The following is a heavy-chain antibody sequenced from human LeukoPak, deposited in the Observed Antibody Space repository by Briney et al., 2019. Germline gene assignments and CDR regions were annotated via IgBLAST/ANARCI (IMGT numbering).Heavy chain of an antibody. CDR3: ARDPPGIAAAGSQGGY. D-gene: IGHD6-13*01. J-gene: IGHJ4*02. CDR1: GYTFTGYY. V-gene: IGHV1-2*02. Sequence: ASVKVSCKASGYTFTGYYMHWVRQAPGQRLEWMGWINPNSGGTNYAQKYQGRVTMTRDTSISTAYMELSRLRSDDTAVYYCARDPPGIAAAGSQGGYWGQGTLVTVSS. CDR2: INPNSGGT.